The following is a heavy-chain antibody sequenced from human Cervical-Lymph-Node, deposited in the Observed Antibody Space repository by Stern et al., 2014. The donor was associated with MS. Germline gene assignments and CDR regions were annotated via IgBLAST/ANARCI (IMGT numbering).Heavy chain of an antibody. CDR2: IIPTFDTP. CDR1: GGTFSSYE. D-gene: IGHD3-10*01. CDR3: ARAYTYYSNSAGY. V-gene: IGHV1-69*01. J-gene: IGHJ4*02. Sequence: QVQLVQSGAEVKKPGSSVKVSCKASGGTFSSYEITWVRQAPGQGLEWMGGIIPTFDTPTYAQKFQDRVTISADESTNTAYLELSGLKSDDTAIYFCARAYTYYSNSAGYWGQGTLVTVSS.